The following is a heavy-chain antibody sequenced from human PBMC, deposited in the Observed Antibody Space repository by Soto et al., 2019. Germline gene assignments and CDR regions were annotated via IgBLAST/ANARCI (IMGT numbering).Heavy chain of an antibody. CDR2: INHSGST. D-gene: IGHD3-10*01. J-gene: IGHJ5*02. CDR1: GGSFSGYY. CDR3: ARGPRGNYGSVRNWFDP. Sequence: SETLSLTCAVYGGSFSGYYWSWIRQPPGKGLEWIGEINHSGSTNYNPSLKSRVTISVDTSKNQFSLKLSSVTAADTAVYYCARGPRGNYGSVRNWFDPWGQGTLVTVSS. V-gene: IGHV4-34*01.